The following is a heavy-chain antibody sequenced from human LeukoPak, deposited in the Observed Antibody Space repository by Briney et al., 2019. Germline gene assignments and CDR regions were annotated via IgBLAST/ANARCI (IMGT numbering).Heavy chain of an antibody. CDR2: IIPILGIT. CDR1: GGTFSSYA. Sequence: ASVKVSCKASGGTFSSYAISWVRQAPGRGLEWMGRIIPILGITNYAQKFQGRVTITADKSTSTAYMELSSLRSEDTAVYYCARLDSSSLGYWGQGTLVTVSS. V-gene: IGHV1-69*04. D-gene: IGHD6-13*01. CDR3: ARLDSSSLGY. J-gene: IGHJ4*02.